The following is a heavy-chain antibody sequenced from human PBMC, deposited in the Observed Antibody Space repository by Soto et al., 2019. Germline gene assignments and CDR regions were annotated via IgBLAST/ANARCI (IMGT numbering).Heavy chain of an antibody. CDR3: AKALYDFWSGYSYGLDV. Sequence: WGSLRLSCAASGFTFSTYAMSWVRQAPGKGLEWVSAISGRGDSTYYADSVKGRCTISRDNSKNTIYLQMHSLGADNTAVYYCAKALYDFWSGYSYGLDVWGQGTTVTVSS. CDR1: GFTFSTYA. J-gene: IGHJ6*02. D-gene: IGHD3-3*01. V-gene: IGHV3-23*01. CDR2: ISGRGDST.